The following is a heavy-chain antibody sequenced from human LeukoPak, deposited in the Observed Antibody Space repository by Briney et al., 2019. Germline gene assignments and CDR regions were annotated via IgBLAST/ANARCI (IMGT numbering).Heavy chain of an antibody. J-gene: IGHJ4*02. Sequence: QTSETLSLTCTVSGGSISSYYWSWIRQPPGKGLEWIGYIYYSGSTYYNPSLKSRVTISVDTSKNQFSLKLSSVTAADTAVYYCGVSGVKYYFDYWGQGTLVTVSS. D-gene: IGHD3-10*01. CDR1: GGSISSYY. CDR2: IYYSGST. CDR3: GVSGVKYYFDY. V-gene: IGHV4-59*04.